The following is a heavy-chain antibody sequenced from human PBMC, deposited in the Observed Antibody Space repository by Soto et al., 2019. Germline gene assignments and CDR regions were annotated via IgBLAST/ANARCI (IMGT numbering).Heavy chain of an antibody. CDR2: IYYSGST. CDR1: GGSISSYY. V-gene: IGHV4-59*08. J-gene: IGHJ4*02. CDR3: AYSSGYIPYFDY. D-gene: IGHD3-22*01. Sequence: PSETLSLTCTVSGGSISSYYWSWIRQPPGKGLEWIGYIYYSGSTNYNPSLKSRVTISVDTSKNQFSLKLSSVTAADTAVYYCAYSSGYIPYFDYWGQGTLVTVSS.